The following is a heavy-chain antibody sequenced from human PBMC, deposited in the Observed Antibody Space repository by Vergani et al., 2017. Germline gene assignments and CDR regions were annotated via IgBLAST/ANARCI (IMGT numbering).Heavy chain of an antibody. CDR1: GYTFTSYD. Sequence: QVQLVQSGAEVKKPGASVKVSCKASGYTFTSYDISWVRQAPGQGLEWMGWISAYNGNTNYAQKLQGRVTMTTDTSTSTAYMELRSLRSDDTAVYYCARDRVVGYDSAYYGMDVWGQGTTVTVSS. V-gene: IGHV1-18*01. CDR3: ARDRVVGYDSAYYGMDV. CDR2: ISAYNGNT. J-gene: IGHJ6*02. D-gene: IGHD5-12*01.